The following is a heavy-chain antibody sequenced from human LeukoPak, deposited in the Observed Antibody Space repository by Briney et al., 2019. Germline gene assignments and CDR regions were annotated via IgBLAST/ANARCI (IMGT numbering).Heavy chain of an antibody. CDR2: ISWNSGSI. CDR3: AKDTGYSYGSGYYFDY. Sequence: PGRSLRLSCAASGFTFDDYAMHWVRQAPGKGLEWVSGISWNSGSIGYADSVKGRFTISRDNAKNSLYLQVNSLRAEDTALYYCAKDTGYSYGSGYYFDYWGQGTLVTVSS. V-gene: IGHV3-9*01. J-gene: IGHJ4*02. CDR1: GFTFDDYA. D-gene: IGHD5-18*01.